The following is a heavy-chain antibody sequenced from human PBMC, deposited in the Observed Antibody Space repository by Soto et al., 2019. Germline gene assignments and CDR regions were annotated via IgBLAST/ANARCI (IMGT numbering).Heavy chain of an antibody. J-gene: IGHJ4*02. Sequence: GGSLRLSCAASGFTFSSYGMHWVRQAPGKGLEWVAVISYDGSNKYYADSVKGRFTISRDNSKNTLYLQMNSLRAEDTAVYYCAKDYYLYCSGGSCYGESFDYWGQGTLVTVSS. CDR3: AKDYYLYCSGGSCYGESFDY. V-gene: IGHV3-30*18. CDR2: ISYDGSNK. D-gene: IGHD2-15*01. CDR1: GFTFSSYG.